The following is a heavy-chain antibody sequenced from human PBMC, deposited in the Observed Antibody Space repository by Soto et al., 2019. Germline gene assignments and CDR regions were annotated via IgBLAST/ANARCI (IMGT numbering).Heavy chain of an antibody. CDR2: INTHTGQP. Sequence: ASVKVSCKASGYTFSSYAIHWVRQAPGQRLEWMAWINTHTGQPQYSQKFQGRVTITRDTSASTVYMELIRLTSEDTAVYYCARRGYSSVDYWGQGTLVTVSS. D-gene: IGHD6-13*01. CDR3: ARRGYSSVDY. CDR1: GYTFSSYA. J-gene: IGHJ4*02. V-gene: IGHV1-3*04.